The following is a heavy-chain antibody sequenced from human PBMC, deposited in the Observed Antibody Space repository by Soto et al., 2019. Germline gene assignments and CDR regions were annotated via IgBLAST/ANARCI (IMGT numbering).Heavy chain of an antibody. V-gene: IGHV1-58*01. CDR1: GFTFTTSD. CDR3: ARESEDLTSNFDY. Sequence: SVKVSCQASGFTFTTSDVQWVRQVRGQRLEWIGWIVVGSGNTNFAQKFQERVTITRDMSTSTSYMELSSLRSEDTSVYYCARESEDLTSNFDYWGQGTLVTVSS. CDR2: IVVGSGNT. J-gene: IGHJ4*02.